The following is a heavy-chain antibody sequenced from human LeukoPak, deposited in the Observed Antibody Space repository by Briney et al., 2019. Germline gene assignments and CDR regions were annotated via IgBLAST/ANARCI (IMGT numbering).Heavy chain of an antibody. CDR3: ARNPYPTQRTYSFNS. CDR2: INPNSGGT. J-gene: IGHJ4*02. CDR1: GYTFTGYY. D-gene: IGHD1-1*01. V-gene: IGHV1-2*02. Sequence: ASVKVSCKASGYTFTGYYMHWVRQAPGQGLEWMGWINPNSGGTNYAQKFQGRVTMTRDTSISTAYMELSSLRSEDTAVYYCARNPYPTQRTYSFNSWGQGTLVT.